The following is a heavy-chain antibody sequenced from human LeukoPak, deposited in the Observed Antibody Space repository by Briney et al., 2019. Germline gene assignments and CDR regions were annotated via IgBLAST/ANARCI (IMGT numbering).Heavy chain of an antibody. D-gene: IGHD6-13*01. V-gene: IGHV1-8*01. CDR3: ATTMEAAGTFDY. CDR1: GYTFTSYD. J-gene: IGHJ4*02. CDR2: MNPNSGNT. Sequence: ASVKVSCKASGYTFTSYDINWVRQATGQGLEWMGWMNPNSGNTGYAQKFQGRVTMTRNTSISTAYMELSSLRSEDTAVYYCATTMEAAGTFDYWGQGTLVTVSS.